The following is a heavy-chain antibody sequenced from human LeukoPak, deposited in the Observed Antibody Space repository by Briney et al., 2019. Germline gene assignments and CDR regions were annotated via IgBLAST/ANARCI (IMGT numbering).Heavy chain of an antibody. CDR1: GLTVRNNY. Sequence: GGSLRLSCAASGLTVRNNYMSWVRQAPGKGLEWVSVVYSDTTTYYADSVKGRFTISRDNFKNTLYLQMNSLRAEDTALYYCARARSTSWSSRSTYYMDVWGKGTTVTVSS. V-gene: IGHV3-53*01. CDR2: VYSDTTT. CDR3: ARARSTSWSSRSTYYMDV. D-gene: IGHD2-2*01. J-gene: IGHJ6*03.